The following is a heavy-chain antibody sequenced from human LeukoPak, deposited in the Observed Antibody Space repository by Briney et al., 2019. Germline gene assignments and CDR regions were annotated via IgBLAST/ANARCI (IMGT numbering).Heavy chain of an antibody. CDR3: ASVVTADYYYYMDV. CDR2: IIPIFGAA. V-gene: IGHV1-69*13. D-gene: IGHD2-21*02. J-gene: IGHJ6*03. Sequence: SVKVSCKASGGTFSSYAISWVRQAPGQGLEWMGGIIPIFGAANYAQKFQGRVTITADESTSTAYMELSSLRSEDTAVYYCASVVTADYYYYMDVWGKGTTVTISS. CDR1: GGTFSSYA.